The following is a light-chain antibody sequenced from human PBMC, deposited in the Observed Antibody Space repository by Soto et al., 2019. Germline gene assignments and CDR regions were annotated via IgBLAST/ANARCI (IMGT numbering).Light chain of an antibody. V-gene: IGKV3-15*01. CDR1: HSVSSN. CDR2: GAS. Sequence: EIVLTQSPATLSVSPGERATLSCRASHSVSSNLAWYQQRPGQAPRLLISGASTRATGIPARFSGSGSRTEFTLTISSLQSADFGVYYCQQYHNWPQTFGQGTKVDNK. J-gene: IGKJ1*01. CDR3: QQYHNWPQT.